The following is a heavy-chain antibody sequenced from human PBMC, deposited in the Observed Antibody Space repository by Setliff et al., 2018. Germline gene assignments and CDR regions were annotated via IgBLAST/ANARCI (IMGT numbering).Heavy chain of an antibody. V-gene: IGHV4-39*01. D-gene: IGHD3-22*01. CDR2: IYYSGST. J-gene: IGHJ4*02. CDR1: GGSISSSSYY. CDR3: ARQASLYCYDSSGYYDY. Sequence: SETLSLTCTVSGGSISSSSYYWGWIRQPPGKGLEWIGSIYYSGSTYYNPSLKSRVTISVDTSKNQFSLKLSSVTAADTAVYYCARQASLYCYDSSGYYDYWGQGTLVTVSS.